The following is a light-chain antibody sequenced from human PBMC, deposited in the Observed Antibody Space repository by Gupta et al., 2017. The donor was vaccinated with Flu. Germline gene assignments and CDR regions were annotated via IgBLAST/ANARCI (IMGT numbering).Light chain of an antibody. Sequence: NISWTASSSSIGQRYDQPGDQQQPRPAPKLIMYANNTPPSGFTHRFSGSQADTPAPLAIAGLQAEDEADYFCQSDNSSRSGVFGGGTKLTVL. CDR3: QSDNSSRSGV. CDR1: SSSIGQRYD. J-gene: IGLJ2*01. CDR2: ANN. V-gene: IGLV1-40*01.